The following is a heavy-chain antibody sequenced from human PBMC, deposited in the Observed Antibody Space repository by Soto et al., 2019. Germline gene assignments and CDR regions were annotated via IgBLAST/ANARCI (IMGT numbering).Heavy chain of an antibody. CDR2: IYSGGST. J-gene: IGHJ6*02. V-gene: IGHV3-53*01. CDR3: GRDPDYYDSSGYAPGYYGMDV. D-gene: IGHD3-22*01. Sequence: PGGSLRLSCAASGFTVSSNYMSWVRQAPGKGLEWVSVIYSGGSTYYADSVKGRFTISRDNSKNTLYLQMNSLRAEDTAVYYCGRDPDYYDSSGYAPGYYGMDVWGQGTTVTVSS. CDR1: GFTVSSNY.